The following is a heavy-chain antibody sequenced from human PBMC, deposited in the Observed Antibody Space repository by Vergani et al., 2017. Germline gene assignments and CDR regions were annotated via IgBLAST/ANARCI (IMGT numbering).Heavy chain of an antibody. Sequence: EVQLLESGGGLVQPGGSLRLSCAASGFTFSSYAMSWVRQAPGKGLEWVSAISGSGGSTYYADSVKGRFTISRDNSENTLYLQMNSLRAEDTAVYYCANLLQPLLQFDYWGQGTLVTVSS. V-gene: IGHV3-23*01. CDR1: GFTFSSYA. D-gene: IGHD1-26*01. CDR2: ISGSGGST. CDR3: ANLLQPLLQFDY. J-gene: IGHJ4*02.